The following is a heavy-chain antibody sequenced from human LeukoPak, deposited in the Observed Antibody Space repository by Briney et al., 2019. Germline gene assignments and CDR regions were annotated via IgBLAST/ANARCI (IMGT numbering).Heavy chain of an antibody. J-gene: IGHJ4*02. CDR1: GFPFANTW. V-gene: IGHV3-74*01. CDR3: AIGGTYGSGS. D-gene: IGHD3-10*01. Sequence: GGSLRLSCAASGFPFANTWMHWVRQAPGKGLVWVSLIDNDGRTTHYADSVKGRFTISRDNAKNTVYLQMNCLRAEDTAVYYCAIGGTYGSGSWGQGTLVTVSS. CDR2: IDNDGRTT.